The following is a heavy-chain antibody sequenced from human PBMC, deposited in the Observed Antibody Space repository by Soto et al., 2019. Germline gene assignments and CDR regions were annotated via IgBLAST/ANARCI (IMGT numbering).Heavy chain of an antibody. CDR1: GFIFSTYT. Sequence: GGSLRLSCAASGFIFSTYTMNWVRQVPGKGLEWVSGISQPGKETWYADSVKGRFTISRDNSKNFLFLQMKSLRVQDSAASSCATDFCDPVLVIAIQSTNGPFDIWSHGTIVTAS. J-gene: IGHJ3*02. V-gene: IGHV3-23*01. D-gene: IGHD2-21*01. CDR3: ATDFCDPVLVIAIQSTNGPFDI. CDR2: ISQPGKET.